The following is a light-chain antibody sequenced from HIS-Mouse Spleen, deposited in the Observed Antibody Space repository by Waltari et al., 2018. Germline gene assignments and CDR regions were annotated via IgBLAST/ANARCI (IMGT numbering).Light chain of an antibody. CDR3: YSTDSSGNHRV. J-gene: IGLJ2*01. Sequence: SYELTQPPSVSVSPGQTARITCSGDALPKKYAYWYQQKSGKAPVLVIYEDSKRPSGNPERFSGSNSGTMTTLTISGAQVEDEADYYCYSTDSSGNHRVFGGGTKLTVL. V-gene: IGLV3-10*01. CDR1: ALPKKY. CDR2: EDS.